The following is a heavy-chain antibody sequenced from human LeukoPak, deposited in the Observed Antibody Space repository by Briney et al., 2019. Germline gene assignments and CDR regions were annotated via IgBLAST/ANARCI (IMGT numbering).Heavy chain of an antibody. V-gene: IGHV1-2*02. Sequence: GASVKVSCKASGYTFTDYYIHWVRQAPGQGLEWMGWINPISGDTNYARKFQGRVTMIRDTSITTAYMELSRLRSDDTAVYYCASGSGWFSGNFDYWGQGTLVTVSS. D-gene: IGHD6-19*01. CDR3: ASGSGWFSGNFDY. CDR2: INPISGDT. CDR1: GYTFTDYY. J-gene: IGHJ4*02.